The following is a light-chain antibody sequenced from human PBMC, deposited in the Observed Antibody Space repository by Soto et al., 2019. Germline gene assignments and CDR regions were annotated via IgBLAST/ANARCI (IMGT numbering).Light chain of an antibody. J-gene: IGKJ1*01. CDR1: QSVSSSY. CDR2: GAS. Sequence: EIVFTQSPGTLSLSPGERATLSCRASQSVSSSYLAWYQQKPGQAPRLLIYGASSRATGLPDRFSGSGSGTDFTLTISRLEPEDFAVYYCQQYGISPTFGQGTKVDIK. V-gene: IGKV3-20*01. CDR3: QQYGISPT.